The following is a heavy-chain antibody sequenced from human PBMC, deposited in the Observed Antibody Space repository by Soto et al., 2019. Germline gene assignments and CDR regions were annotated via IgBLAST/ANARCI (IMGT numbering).Heavy chain of an antibody. J-gene: IGHJ4*02. CDR2: IYYSGST. V-gene: IGHV4-30-4*01. CDR3: AREGAFTVTTRYLDY. CDR1: GGSISSGDYY. D-gene: IGHD4-17*01. Sequence: QVQLQESGPGLVKPSQTLSLTCTVSGGSISSGDYYWSWIRQTPGKGLEWIGYIYYSGSTYYNPSLKSRVTITVDTSKNQSSLKLSSVTAADTAVYYCAREGAFTVTTRYLDYWGQGTLVTVSS.